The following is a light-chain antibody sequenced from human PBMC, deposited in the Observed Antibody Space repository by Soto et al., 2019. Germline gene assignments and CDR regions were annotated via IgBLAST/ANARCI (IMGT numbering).Light chain of an antibody. CDR2: GVS. CDR1: GSDVGGYNY. J-gene: IGLJ1*01. Sequence: QSALTQPASVSGSPGQSIAISCTGSGSDVGGYNYVSWYQQHPGKAPKLIIYGVSHRPSGVSPRFSASRSAYTASVTISGLQHEDEADYYCSSFTSSDFYVFGPGTKVTVL. CDR3: SSFTSSDFYV. V-gene: IGLV2-14*01.